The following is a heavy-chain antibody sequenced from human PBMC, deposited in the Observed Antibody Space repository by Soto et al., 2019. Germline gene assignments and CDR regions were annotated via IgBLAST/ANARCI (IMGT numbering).Heavy chain of an antibody. CDR3: ARDYSSGWSTNFWGKGENWFDP. CDR1: GYTFTSYG. D-gene: IGHD6-19*01. CDR2: ISPYNGKT. Sequence: QVQLVRSGAEVKKPGASVKVSCKTSGYTFTSYGISWVRQAPGQGLEWMGWISPYNGKTNYAQKVQGRVTMTTDTSTSTAYMELRSLRSDDTAVYYCARDYSSGWSTNFWGKGENWFDPWGQGTLVTVSS. J-gene: IGHJ5*02. V-gene: IGHV1-18*01.